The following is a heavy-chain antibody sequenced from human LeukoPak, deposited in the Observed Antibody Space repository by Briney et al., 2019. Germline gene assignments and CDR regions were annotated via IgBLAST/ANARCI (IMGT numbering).Heavy chain of an antibody. D-gene: IGHD4-17*01. J-gene: IGHJ4*02. V-gene: IGHV4-59*01. CDR3: AREDYYGGNSLDY. CDR2: IYYSGST. Sequence: SETLSLTCTVSGGSISSYYWSWIRQPPGKGLEWIGYIYYSGSTNYNPSLKSRVTISVDTSKNQFSLKLSSVTAADTAVYYCAREDYYGGNSLDYWGQGTLVTVSS. CDR1: GGSISSYY.